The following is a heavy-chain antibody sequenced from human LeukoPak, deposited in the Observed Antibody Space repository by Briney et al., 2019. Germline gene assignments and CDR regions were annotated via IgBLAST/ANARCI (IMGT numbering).Heavy chain of an antibody. Sequence: GASVKVSYKASGGTFSSYAISWVRQAPGQGLEWMGGIIPIIGTANYARKFQGRVTITADESTSTAYMELSSLRSEDTAVYYCARPDVVGATSVSIPYGMDVWGQGTTVTVSS. D-gene: IGHD1-26*01. CDR3: ARPDVVGATSVSIPYGMDV. CDR1: GGTFSSYA. J-gene: IGHJ6*02. CDR2: IIPIIGTA. V-gene: IGHV1-69*13.